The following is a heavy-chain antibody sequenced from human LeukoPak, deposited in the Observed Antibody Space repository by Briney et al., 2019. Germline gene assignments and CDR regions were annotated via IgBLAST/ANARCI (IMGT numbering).Heavy chain of an antibody. CDR1: GGSISSRSHC. V-gene: IGHV4-39*01. CDR2: MFYSGST. J-gene: IGHJ3*01. D-gene: IGHD3-22*01. Sequence: SETLSLTCTVSGGSISSRSHCWGWIRQPPGKGLEWIGTMFYSGSTYYNPSPKSRVAISVDTSENQFSLELNSVTAADTAVYYCAVAGVRYYDSSGLHAFDFWGRGTMVTVSS. CDR3: AVAGVRYYDSSGLHAFDF.